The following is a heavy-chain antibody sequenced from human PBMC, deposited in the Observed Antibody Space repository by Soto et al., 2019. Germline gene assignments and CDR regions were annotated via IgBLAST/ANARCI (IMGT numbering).Heavy chain of an antibody. V-gene: IGHV6-1*01. Sequence: SQTLSLTCAISGDSVSSSSVTWNWIRQSPSRGLEWLGRTYYRSKWYNDYAESVKSRITINPDTSKNQFSLHLNSVTPEDTAGYYCVRLIGNSWLDFWGQGNLVTVSS. CDR2: TYYRSKWYN. D-gene: IGHD1-26*01. CDR1: GDSVSSSSVT. CDR3: VRLIGNSWLDF. J-gene: IGHJ5*01.